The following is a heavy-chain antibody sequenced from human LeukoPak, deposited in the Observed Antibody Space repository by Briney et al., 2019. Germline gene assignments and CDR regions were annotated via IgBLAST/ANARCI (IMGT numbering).Heavy chain of an antibody. CDR1: GFTLSSYG. CDR2: ISHDGSKK. J-gene: IGHJ4*02. Sequence: GGSLRLSCAASGFTLSSYGMHWVRQPQGEGLEWVAVISHDGSKKYSADSVKGRFTISRDNSKNTLYLQMDSLRPEDTAVYYCARATTETYYIDYWGQGTLVTVSS. CDR3: ARATTETYYIDY. V-gene: IGHV3-30*03. D-gene: IGHD1-1*01.